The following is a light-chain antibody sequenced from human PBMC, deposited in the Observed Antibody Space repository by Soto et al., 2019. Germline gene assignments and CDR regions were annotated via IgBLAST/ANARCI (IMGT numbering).Light chain of an antibody. CDR1: SSDVGGYNY. CDR2: EVS. CDR3: SSYKSSSTPRV. V-gene: IGLV2-14*01. Sequence: QSVLTQPASVSGSPGQSITISCTGTSSDVGGYNYVSWYQQHPGKAPKLMIYEVSNRPSGVSNRFSGSKSGNTASLTISGLQAEDEADYYCSSYKSSSTPRVFGTGTKLTVL. J-gene: IGLJ1*01.